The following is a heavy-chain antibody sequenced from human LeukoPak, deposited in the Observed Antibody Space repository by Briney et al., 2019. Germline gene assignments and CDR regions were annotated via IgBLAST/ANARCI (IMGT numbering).Heavy chain of an antibody. CDR3: ARGGWYLDF. V-gene: IGHV4-59*11. Sequence: SETLSLTCTASGASISSHYWSWFRQPPGKRLEFIAYVHYSGTTSYTPSLKSRVTMSVDTSRNQFSLKMSSVAAADTAVYFCARGGWYLDFWGQGTLVTVSS. J-gene: IGHJ4*02. CDR1: GASISSHY. D-gene: IGHD6-19*01. CDR2: VHYSGTT.